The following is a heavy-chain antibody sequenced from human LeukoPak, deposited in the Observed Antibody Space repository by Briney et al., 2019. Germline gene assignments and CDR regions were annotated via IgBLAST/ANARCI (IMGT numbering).Heavy chain of an antibody. J-gene: IGHJ5*02. D-gene: IGHD6-19*01. CDR2: IYYSGST. V-gene: IGHV4-59*01. Sequence: SETLSLTCTVSGGSISSYYWGWIRQPPGKGLEWIGYIYYSGSTNYNPSLKSRVTISVDTSKNQFSLKLSSVTAADTAVYYCARKVAGTLYNWFDPWGQGTLVTVSS. CDR3: ARKVAGTLYNWFDP. CDR1: GGSISSYY.